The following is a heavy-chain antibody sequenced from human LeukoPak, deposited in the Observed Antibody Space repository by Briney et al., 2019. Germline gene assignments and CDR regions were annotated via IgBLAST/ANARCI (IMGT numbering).Heavy chain of an antibody. D-gene: IGHD5-12*01. CDR1: GYTFTSYG. Sequence: ASVKVSCKASGYTFTSYGTSWVRQAPGQGLEWMGWISAYNGNTNYAQKLQGRVTMTTDTSTSTAYMELRSLRSDDTAVYYCARDPGIVATTPNWFDPWGQGTLVTVSS. J-gene: IGHJ5*02. V-gene: IGHV1-18*04. CDR2: ISAYNGNT. CDR3: ARDPGIVATTPNWFDP.